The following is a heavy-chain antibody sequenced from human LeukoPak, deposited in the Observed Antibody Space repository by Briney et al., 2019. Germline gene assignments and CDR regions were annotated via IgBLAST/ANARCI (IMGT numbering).Heavy chain of an antibody. CDR2: IYFSGRT. V-gene: IGHV4-61*08. CDR1: GGSIRSFYWSGFY. J-gene: IGHJ4*02. Sequence: SETLSLTCTVSGGSIRSFYWSGFYWSWIRQPPGKGLEWIRYIYFSGRTNYNPSLKSRVTISVDTSKNQFSLKLEPVTAADTAVYYCARGRSSYDSSGYYYFDYWGQGTLVTVSS. CDR3: ARGRSSYDSSGYYYFDY. D-gene: IGHD3-22*01.